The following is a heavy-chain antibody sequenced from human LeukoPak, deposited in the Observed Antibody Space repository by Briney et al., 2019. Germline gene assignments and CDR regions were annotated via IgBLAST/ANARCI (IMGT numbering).Heavy chain of an antibody. CDR3: ARGLSSPPPPHDYDILTGYPTPNWFDP. CDR2: IIPIFGTA. D-gene: IGHD3-9*01. Sequence: ASVKVSCKASGGTFSSYAISWVRQAPGQGLEWMGGIIPIFGTANYAQKFQGRVTITADESTSTAYMELSSLRSEDTAVYYCARGLSSPPPPHDYDILTGYPTPNWFDPWGQGTLVTVSS. CDR1: GGTFSSYA. J-gene: IGHJ5*02. V-gene: IGHV1-69*13.